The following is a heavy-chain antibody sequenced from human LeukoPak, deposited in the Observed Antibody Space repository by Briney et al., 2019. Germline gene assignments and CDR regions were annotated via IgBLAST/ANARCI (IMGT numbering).Heavy chain of an antibody. D-gene: IGHD6-6*01. Sequence: PGGSLRLSCAASGFTFSTYAMNWVRQAPGKGLEWVSCVSSTSSFIYYADSVKGRFTISRDNAKNSLYLQMNSLRAEDTAVYYCARLSMGRIAARTYYYYYMDVWGKGTTVTVSS. J-gene: IGHJ6*03. CDR1: GFTFSTYA. V-gene: IGHV3-21*01. CDR2: VSSTSSFI. CDR3: ARLSMGRIAARTYYYYYMDV.